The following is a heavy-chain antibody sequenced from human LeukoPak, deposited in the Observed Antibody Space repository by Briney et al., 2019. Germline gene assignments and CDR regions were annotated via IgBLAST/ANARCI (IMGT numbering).Heavy chain of an antibody. Sequence: SETLSLTCAVYGGSFSGYFWSWIRQPPGKGLEWIGEINHSGGTNCNPSLNSRVTISVDTSKNQFSLKLTSVTAADTAVYYCARAGTVLGAEFDYWGQGTLVTVSS. CDR2: INHSGGT. J-gene: IGHJ4*02. V-gene: IGHV4-34*01. D-gene: IGHD1-26*01. CDR1: GGSFSGYF. CDR3: ARAGTVLGAEFDY.